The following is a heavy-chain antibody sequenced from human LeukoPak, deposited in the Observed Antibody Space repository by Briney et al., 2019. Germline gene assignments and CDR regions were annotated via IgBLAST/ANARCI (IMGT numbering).Heavy chain of an antibody. Sequence: PGGSLGLSCAASGFTFSDYYMSWIRQAPGKGLEWIGSIYYSGSTYYNPSLKSRVTISVDSSKNQFSLKLSSVTAADTAVYYCAREDTDRSGYHSRFDPWGQGTLVTVSS. CDR3: AREDTDRSGYHSRFDP. V-gene: IGHV4-38-2*02. CDR1: GFTFSDYY. CDR2: IYYSGST. J-gene: IGHJ5*02. D-gene: IGHD3-22*01.